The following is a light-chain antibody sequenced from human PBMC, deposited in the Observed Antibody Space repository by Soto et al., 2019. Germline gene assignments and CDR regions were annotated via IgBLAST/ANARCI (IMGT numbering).Light chain of an antibody. CDR1: QSVGTY. CDR3: QQRYNWPNT. V-gene: IGKV3-11*01. Sequence: EIVLTQSPATLSLSPGERATLSCRASQSVGTYLAWYQHNPGQAPRLLIYDPSNRATGIPARFSGSGSGTDFTLTISSPEPEDFAVYYCQQRYNWPNTFGQGTKLEIK. CDR2: DPS. J-gene: IGKJ2*01.